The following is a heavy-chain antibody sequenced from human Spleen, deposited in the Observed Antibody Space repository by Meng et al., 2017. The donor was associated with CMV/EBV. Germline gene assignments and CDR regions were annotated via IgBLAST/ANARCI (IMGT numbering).Heavy chain of an antibody. CDR3: ARDESYYGVDV. CDR2: FHHSGST. J-gene: IGHJ6*02. V-gene: IGHV4-39*07. Sequence: SETLSLTCTVSGGSVSSGSYYWSWIRQPPGKGLEWIGTFHHSGSTYYNASLKTRVTISIDTSKNQFSLRLHSVTAADTAVYYCARDESYYGVDVWGQGATVTVSS. CDR1: GGSVSSGSYY.